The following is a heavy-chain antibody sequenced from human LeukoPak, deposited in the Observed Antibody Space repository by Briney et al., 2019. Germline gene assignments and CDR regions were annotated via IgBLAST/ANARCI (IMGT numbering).Heavy chain of an antibody. Sequence: GGSLRLSCAASGFTFSSYAMHWVRQAPGKGLEWVAVMSFDGSYKYYADSVKGRFTISRDNSKSTLYLQRDSLRAEEPAVYYCAKSSDFVLGSPDYWGQGTLVTVSS. J-gene: IGHJ4*02. CDR3: AKSSDFVLGSPDY. D-gene: IGHD2-15*01. CDR1: GFTFSSYA. V-gene: IGHV3-30*18. CDR2: MSFDGSYK.